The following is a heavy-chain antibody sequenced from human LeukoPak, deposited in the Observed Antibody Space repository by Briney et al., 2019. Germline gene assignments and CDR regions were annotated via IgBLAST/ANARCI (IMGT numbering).Heavy chain of an antibody. D-gene: IGHD6-13*01. V-gene: IGHV4-59*01. Sequence: SETLSLTCTVSGGSISPYYWTWIRQPPGKGLEWIGYIYYNGNTNYNPSLKSRITISVDTSKNQFSLRLKSVTAADTAVYYCARGPLSSRTPWTWFDAWGQGTLVTVSS. CDR3: ARGPLSSRTPWTWFDA. CDR1: GGSISPYY. J-gene: IGHJ5*02. CDR2: IYYNGNT.